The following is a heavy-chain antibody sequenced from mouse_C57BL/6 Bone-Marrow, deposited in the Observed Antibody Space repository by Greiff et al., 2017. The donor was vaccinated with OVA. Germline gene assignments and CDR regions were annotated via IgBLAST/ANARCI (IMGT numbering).Heavy chain of an antibody. J-gene: IGHJ3*01. CDR1: GYTFTDYE. CDR2: IDPETGGT. Sequence: QVQLQQSGAELVRPGASVTLSCKASGYTFTDYEMHWVKQTPVHGLEWIGAIDPETGGTAYNQKFKGKAILTADKSSSTAYMERRSLTSEDSAVYYCTRERFAYWGQGTLVTVSA. CDR3: TRERFAY. V-gene: IGHV1-15*01.